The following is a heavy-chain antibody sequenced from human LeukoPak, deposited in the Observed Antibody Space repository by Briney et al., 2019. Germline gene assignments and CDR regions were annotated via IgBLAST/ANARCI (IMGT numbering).Heavy chain of an antibody. CDR3: ARDVVVPVGIGRVGRLNWFDP. CDR2: IYHSGST. CDR1: GGSISSSTYY. J-gene: IGHJ5*02. D-gene: IGHD2-2*01. Sequence: SETLSLTCTVSGGSISSSTYYWGWIRQPPGKGLEWIGSIYHSGSTYYNPSLKSRVTMSVDTSKNQFSLKLSSVTAADTAVYYCARDVVVPVGIGRVGRLNWFDPWGQGTLVTVSS. V-gene: IGHV4-39*07.